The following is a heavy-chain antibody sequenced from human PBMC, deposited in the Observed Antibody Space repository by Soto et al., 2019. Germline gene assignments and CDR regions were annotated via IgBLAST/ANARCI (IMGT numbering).Heavy chain of an antibody. Sequence: SETLSLTCAVSGGSIISGGYSWVWIRQPPGKGLEWIGYIYHSGSTYYNPSLKSRVTISVDRSRNQFSLKLSSVTAADTAVYYCPRVPSYWAQGTLVPVS. CDR1: GGSIISGGYS. CDR3: PRVPSY. V-gene: IGHV4-30-2*01. CDR2: IYHSGST. J-gene: IGHJ1*01.